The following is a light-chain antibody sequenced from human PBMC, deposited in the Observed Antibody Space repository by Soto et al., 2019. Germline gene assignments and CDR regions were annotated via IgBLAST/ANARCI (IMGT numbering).Light chain of an antibody. Sequence: QSVLTQPASVSGSPGQSITISCTGTGSDVGGYNYVSWYQQHPGKAPKFIIYEVSNRPSGVSDRVSGSKSGNTASLTISGLQAEDEADYYCSSYTDSTTLDFGTGTKLTVL. CDR1: GSDVGGYNY. CDR2: EVS. J-gene: IGLJ1*01. V-gene: IGLV2-14*01. CDR3: SSYTDSTTLD.